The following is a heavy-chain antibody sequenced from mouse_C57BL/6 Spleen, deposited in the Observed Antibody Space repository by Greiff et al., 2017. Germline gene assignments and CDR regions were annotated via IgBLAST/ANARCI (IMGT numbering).Heavy chain of an antibody. CDR2: ISSGSSTI. CDR3: ARGYSNYGFDY. CDR1: GFTFSDYG. V-gene: IGHV5-17*01. J-gene: IGHJ2*01. Sequence: EVQVVESGGGLVKPGGSLKLSCVASGFTFSDYGMHWVRQAPEKGLEWVAYISSGSSTIYYADTVKGRFTISRDNAKNTLFLQMTSLRSEDTAMYYCARGYSNYGFDYWGQGTTLTVSS. D-gene: IGHD2-5*01.